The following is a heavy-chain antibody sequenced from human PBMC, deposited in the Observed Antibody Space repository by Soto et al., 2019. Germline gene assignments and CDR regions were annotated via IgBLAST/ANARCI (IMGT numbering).Heavy chain of an antibody. CDR3: ARLYRNNWNYFTRYYYMDV. D-gene: IGHD1-7*01. J-gene: IGHJ6*03. V-gene: IGHV4-34*01. Sequence: SETLSLTCAVYGGSFSGYYWSWIRQPPGKGLEWIGEINHSGSTNYNPSLKSRVTISVDTSKNQFSLKLSSVTAADTAVYYCARLYRNNWNYFTRYYYMDVWGKGTTVTVSS. CDR1: GGSFSGYY. CDR2: INHSGST.